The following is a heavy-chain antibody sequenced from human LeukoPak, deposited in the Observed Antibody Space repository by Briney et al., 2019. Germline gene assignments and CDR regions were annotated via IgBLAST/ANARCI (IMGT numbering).Heavy chain of an antibody. CDR1: GGSVSSGGHY. V-gene: IGHV4-61*08. D-gene: IGHD6-13*01. CDR3: VRVPAAGTGPDS. Sequence: PSETLSLTCTVSGGSVSSGGHYWSWIRQPPGKGLEWIGYMHNSGTPNYSPSLKSRVTMSADTSKNQFSLNLSSVTAADTAVCYCVRVPAAGTGPDSWGQGTLVSVSS. J-gene: IGHJ4*02. CDR2: MHNSGTP.